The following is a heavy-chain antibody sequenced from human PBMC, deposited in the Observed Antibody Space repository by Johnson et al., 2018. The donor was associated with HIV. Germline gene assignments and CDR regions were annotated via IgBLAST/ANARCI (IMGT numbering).Heavy chain of an antibody. J-gene: IGHJ3*02. CDR1: GFTFDDYG. CDR2: INWNGCST. CDR3: ASEAKHHVGANRVSSFDI. D-gene: IGHD1-26*01. V-gene: IGHV3-20*04. Sequence: VQLVESGGGVVRPGGSLRLSCAASGFTFDDYGMSWVRQTPGKGLEWVAGINWNGCSTGYADSVKGRFTISRDNAKKSLCLQMNTLRAEDTALYYCASEAKHHVGANRVSSFDIWGQGTMVTVSA.